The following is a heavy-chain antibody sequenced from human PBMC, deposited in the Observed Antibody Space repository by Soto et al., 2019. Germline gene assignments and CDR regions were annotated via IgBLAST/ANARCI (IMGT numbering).Heavy chain of an antibody. Sequence: PAASKRLSYAASGFVFSDTARHWLRQPRGKRQEWVGRIRSEAHSYATGYSASLKGRFTISRDDSKNTAYLQMTGLETGDTADNYCARYDTFDYWGQGT. CDR1: GFVFSDTA. D-gene: IGHD3-9*01. J-gene: IGHJ4*02. V-gene: IGHV3-73*01. CDR2: IRSEAHSYAT. CDR3: ARYDTFDY.